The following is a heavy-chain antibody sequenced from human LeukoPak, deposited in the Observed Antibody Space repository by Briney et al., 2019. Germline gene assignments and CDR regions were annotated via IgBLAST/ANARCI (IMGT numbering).Heavy chain of an antibody. CDR1: GGSISSYY. CDR2: IYTSGST. D-gene: IGHD2-2*01. CDR3: AREPYYCSSTSCSAGDY. V-gene: IGHV4-4*07. J-gene: IGHJ4*02. Sequence: SETLSLTCTDSGGSISSYYWSWIRPPAGKGLEWIGRIYTSGSTNYNPSLKSRVTMSVDTSKNQFSLKLSSVTAADTAVYYCAREPYYCSSTSCSAGDYWGQGTLVTVSS.